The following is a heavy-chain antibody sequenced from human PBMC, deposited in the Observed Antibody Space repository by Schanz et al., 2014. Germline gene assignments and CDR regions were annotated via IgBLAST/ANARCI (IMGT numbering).Heavy chain of an antibody. CDR3: TRGGYSYALSAFDI. CDR2: IIPSLGLA. J-gene: IGHJ3*02. Sequence: VQLEQSGAEVKKPGSSVKVSCKASGGTFSSFGINWVRQAPGQGLEWMGRIIPSLGLAKYEQKFQDKVTITADKSTFTAYMDVSSLRSEDTAVYYCTRGGYSYALSAFDIWGQGTMVTVSS. CDR1: GGTFSSFG. D-gene: IGHD5-18*01. V-gene: IGHV1-69*04.